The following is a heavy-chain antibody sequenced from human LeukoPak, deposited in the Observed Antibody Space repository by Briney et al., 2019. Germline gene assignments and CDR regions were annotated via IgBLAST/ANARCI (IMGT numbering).Heavy chain of an antibody. CDR2: ISSSSSYI. CDR1: GFTFSSYS. V-gene: IGHV3-21*01. J-gene: IGHJ4*02. D-gene: IGHD1-26*01. CDR3: AREGSSGSYRRYYFDY. Sequence: GGSLRLSCAASGFTFSSYSMNWVRQAPGKGLEWVSSISSSSSYIYHADSVKGRFTISRDNAKNSLYLQMNSLRAEDTAVYYCAREGSSGSYRRYYFDYWGQGTLVTVSS.